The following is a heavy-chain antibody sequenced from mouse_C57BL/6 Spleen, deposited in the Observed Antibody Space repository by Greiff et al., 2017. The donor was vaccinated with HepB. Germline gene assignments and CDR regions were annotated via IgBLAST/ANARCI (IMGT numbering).Heavy chain of an antibody. Sequence: VQLQQPGPELVKPGASVKLSCKASGYTFTSYWMHWVKQRPGQGLEWIGNINPSNGGTNYNEKFKSKATLTVDKSSSTAYMQLSSLTSEDSAVYYCARSGVYDGYYDWYFDVWGTGTTVTVSS. D-gene: IGHD2-3*01. CDR2: INPSNGGT. CDR3: ARSGVYDGYYDWYFDV. V-gene: IGHV1-53*01. J-gene: IGHJ1*03. CDR1: GYTFTSYW.